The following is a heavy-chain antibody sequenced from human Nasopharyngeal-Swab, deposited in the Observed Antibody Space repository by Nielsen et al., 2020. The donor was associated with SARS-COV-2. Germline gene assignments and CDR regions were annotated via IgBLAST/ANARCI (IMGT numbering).Heavy chain of an antibody. Sequence: ASVKVSCKASGYTFTSYGISWVRQAPGQGFEWMGWISAYNGNTNYAQKLQGRVTMTTDTSTSTAYMELRSLRSDDTAVYYCARDDFCSGGSCPYYYYGMDVWGQGTTVTVSS. V-gene: IGHV1-18*01. J-gene: IGHJ6*02. CDR3: ARDDFCSGGSCPYYYYGMDV. D-gene: IGHD2-15*01. CDR2: ISAYNGNT. CDR1: GYTFTSYG.